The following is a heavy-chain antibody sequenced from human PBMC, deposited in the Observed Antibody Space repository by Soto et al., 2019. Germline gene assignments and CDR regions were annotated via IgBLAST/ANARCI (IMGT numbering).Heavy chain of an antibody. V-gene: IGHV4-39*01. J-gene: IGHJ4*02. CDR1: GGSVSTSSYY. Sequence: QLQLQESGPGLVKPSETLSLTWTVSGGSVSTSSYYWGWIRQPPGKGLEWIGSIYYSGSTYYNPSLKSRVTISVDTSKNQFSPKLSSVTAADTAVYYCARDYDSSGDYWGQGTVVIVSS. CDR2: IYYSGST. CDR3: ARDYDSSGDY. D-gene: IGHD3-22*01.